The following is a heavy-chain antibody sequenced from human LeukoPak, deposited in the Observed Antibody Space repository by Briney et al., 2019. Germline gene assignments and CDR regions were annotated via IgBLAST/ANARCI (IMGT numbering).Heavy chain of an antibody. J-gene: IGHJ3*02. D-gene: IGHD3-10*01. V-gene: IGHV3-20*04. CDR1: GFTFDDYG. Sequence: GGSLRLSCAASGFTFDDYGMSWVRQAPGKGLERVSGINWNGGSTGYADSVKGRFTISRDNAKNSLYLQMNSLRAEDTALYYCARDMVRGVIHDAFDIWGQGTMVTVSS. CDR3: ARDMVRGVIHDAFDI. CDR2: INWNGGST.